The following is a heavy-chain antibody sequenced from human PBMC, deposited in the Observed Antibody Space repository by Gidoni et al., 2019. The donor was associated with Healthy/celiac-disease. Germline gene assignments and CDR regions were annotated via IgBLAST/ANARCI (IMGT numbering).Heavy chain of an antibody. CDR3: ASFLEWLLVGFS. CDR2: ISCDGSNK. D-gene: IGHD3-3*01. J-gene: IGHJ5*02. Sequence: QVQLVECGGGVVQPGRSLRLSCAASGFTFSSYGMHWVRQAPGKGLAWVAVISCDGSNKYYADSVKGRFTISRDNSKNTLYLQMNSLRAEDTAVYYCASFLEWLLVGFSWGQGTLVTVSS. V-gene: IGHV3-30*03. CDR1: GFTFSSYG.